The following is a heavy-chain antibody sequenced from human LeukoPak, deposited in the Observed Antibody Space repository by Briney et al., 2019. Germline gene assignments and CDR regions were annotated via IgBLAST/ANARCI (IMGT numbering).Heavy chain of an antibody. CDR3: AKDIGVRDGYNAFDY. D-gene: IGHD5-24*01. CDR1: GFTFDDYA. Sequence: SLRLSCAASGFTFDDYAMHWVRQAPGKGLEWVSGISWNSGSIGYADSVKGRFTISRDNAKNSLYLQMNSLRAEDTALYYCAKDIGVRDGYNAFDYWGQGTLVTVSS. J-gene: IGHJ4*02. V-gene: IGHV3-9*01. CDR2: ISWNSGSI.